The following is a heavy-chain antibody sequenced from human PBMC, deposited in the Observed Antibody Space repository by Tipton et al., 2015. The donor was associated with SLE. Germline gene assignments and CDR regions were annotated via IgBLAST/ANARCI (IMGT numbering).Heavy chain of an antibody. V-gene: IGHV4-34*01. J-gene: IGHJ6*02. CDR1: GGSFSGYY. Sequence: TLSLTCAVYGGSFSGYYWSWIRQPPGKGLEWIGGINHSGSTKYNPSLKSRVTISLDTSKNQFSLRLSSVTAADTAVYYCARGLSGYSSSWFYYYYGMDVWGQGTTVTVSS. D-gene: IGHD6-13*01. CDR3: ARGLSGYSSSWFYYYYGMDV. CDR2: INHSGST.